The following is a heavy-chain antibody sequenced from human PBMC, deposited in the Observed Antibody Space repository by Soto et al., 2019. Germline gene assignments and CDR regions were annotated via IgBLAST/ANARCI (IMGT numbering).Heavy chain of an antibody. D-gene: IGHD2-15*01. V-gene: IGHV4-59*08. CDR1: CGSISSHC. J-gene: IGHJ5*02. CDR2: IYYSGST. Sequence: SVPQCLTSTVACGSISSHCWSWIRQPPGKGLEWIGYIYYSGSTNYNPSLKSRVTISVDTSKNQFSLKLSSVTAADTAVYYCARVVVAATRRLDPWGQGTLVTVSS. CDR3: ARVVVAATRRLDP.